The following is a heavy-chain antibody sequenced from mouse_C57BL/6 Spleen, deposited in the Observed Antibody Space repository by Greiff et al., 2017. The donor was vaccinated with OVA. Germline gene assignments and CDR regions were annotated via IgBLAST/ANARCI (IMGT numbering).Heavy chain of an antibody. V-gene: IGHV1-50*01. CDR3: ARRGPYYGNRDY. J-gene: IGHJ4*01. D-gene: IGHD1-1*02. CDR2: IGPSDSYT. Sequence: QVQLQQPGAELVKPGASVKLSCKASGYTFTSYWMQWVNQRPGQGLEWIGEIGPSDSYTNYNQKFKGKATLTVDTSSSTAYMQLSSLTSENSAVYYCARRGPYYGNRDYWGQGTSVTVSS. CDR1: GYTFTSYW.